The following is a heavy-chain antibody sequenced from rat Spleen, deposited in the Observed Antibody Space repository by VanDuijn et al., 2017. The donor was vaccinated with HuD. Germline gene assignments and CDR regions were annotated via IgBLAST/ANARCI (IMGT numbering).Heavy chain of an antibody. Sequence: EVQLVESGGGLVQPGRSLKLSCVASGFTFNKYWMTWIRQAPGKGLEWVASITNSGDSTYYPDSVKGRFTISRDNAKNTLYLQMNSLRSEDTATYYCARHDRRYSVPTFDYWGQGVMVTVSS. CDR3: ARHDRRYSVPTFDY. J-gene: IGHJ2*01. CDR2: ITNSGDST. CDR1: GFTFNKYW. V-gene: IGHV5-31*01. D-gene: IGHD1-1*01.